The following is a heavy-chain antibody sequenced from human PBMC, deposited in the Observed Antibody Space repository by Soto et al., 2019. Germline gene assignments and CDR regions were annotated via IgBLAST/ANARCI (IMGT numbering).Heavy chain of an antibody. Sequence: GESLKISCKGSGYSFAGYWITWVRQKPGKGLEWMGRIDPSDSQTYYSSSFRGHVTISVTKSITTVFLQWSSLRASDTAMYYCARQIYDSDTGPNFQYYFDSWGQGTPVTVSS. CDR1: GYSFAGYW. V-gene: IGHV5-10-1*01. D-gene: IGHD3-22*01. CDR2: IDPSDSQT. CDR3: ARQIYDSDTGPNFQYYFDS. J-gene: IGHJ4*02.